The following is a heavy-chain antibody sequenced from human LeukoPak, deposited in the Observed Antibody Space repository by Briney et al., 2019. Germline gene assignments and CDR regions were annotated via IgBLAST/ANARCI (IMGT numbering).Heavy chain of an antibody. CDR2: IKTDGSEK. CDR3: ARDDFYDSSGYHPTS. V-gene: IGHV3-7*03. J-gene: IGHJ4*02. D-gene: IGHD3-22*01. CDR1: GFTFSSYW. Sequence: PGGSLRLSCEASGFTFSSYWMSWVRQAPGKGLEWVANIKTDGSEKYYVDSVRGRFTISRDNAKNSLYLQMNSLRAEDTAVYYCARDDFYDSSGYHPTSWGQGTLVTVSS.